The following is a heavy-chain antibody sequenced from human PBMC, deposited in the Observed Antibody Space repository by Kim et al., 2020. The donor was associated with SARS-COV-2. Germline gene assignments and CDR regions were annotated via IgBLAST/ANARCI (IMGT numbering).Heavy chain of an antibody. D-gene: IGHD4-17*01. CDR3: ARIDGAMTTVVTPRDY. V-gene: IGHV3-53*01. J-gene: IGHJ4*02. Sequence: GRGRFTISRDNSKNTLYLQRNSLRAEDTAVYYCARIDGAMTTVVTPRDYWGQGTLVTVSS.